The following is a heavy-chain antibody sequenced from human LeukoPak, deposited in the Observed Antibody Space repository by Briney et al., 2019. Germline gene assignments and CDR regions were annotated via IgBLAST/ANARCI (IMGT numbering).Heavy chain of an antibody. CDR3: ARRSPLVVVTAAHYYDY. V-gene: IGHV4-61*01. CDR2: IYYSGST. CDR1: GGSVSSGSYY. D-gene: IGHD2-21*02. Sequence: PSETLSLTCTVSGGSVSSGSYYWSWIRQPPGKGLEWIGYIYYSGSTNYNPSLKSRVTISVDTSKNQFSLTLTAVTASDTAIYYCARRSPLVVVTAAHYYDYWGQGTLVTVSS. J-gene: IGHJ4*02.